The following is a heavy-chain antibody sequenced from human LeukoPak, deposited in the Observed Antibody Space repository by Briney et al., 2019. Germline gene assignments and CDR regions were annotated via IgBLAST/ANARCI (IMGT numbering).Heavy chain of an antibody. CDR2: IKQDGNEK. J-gene: IGHJ4*02. Sequence: GGSLRLSCAASGFTLSSYWMSWVRQAPGKGLEWVANIKQDGNEKYYVDSVKGRFTISRDNSKNTLYLQMNSLRAEDTAVYYCARRAGAYSHPYDYWGQGTLVTVSS. CDR1: GFTLSSYW. D-gene: IGHD4/OR15-4a*01. V-gene: IGHV3-7*03. CDR3: ARRAGAYSHPYDY.